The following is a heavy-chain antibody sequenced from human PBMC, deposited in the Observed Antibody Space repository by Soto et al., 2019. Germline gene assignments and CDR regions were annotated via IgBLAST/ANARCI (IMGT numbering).Heavy chain of an antibody. CDR2: ISYDGSNK. V-gene: IGHV3-30*18. CDR1: GFTLSSYG. Sequence: QVQLVEFGGGVVQPGRSLRLSCAASGFTLSSYGMHWVRQAPGKGLEWVAVISYDGSNKYYADSVKGRFTISRDNSKNTLYLQMNSLRAEDTAVYYCAKDHPPVVPHSRGTFDYWGQGTLVTVSS. CDR3: AKDHPPVVPHSRGTFDY. D-gene: IGHD3-22*01. J-gene: IGHJ4*02.